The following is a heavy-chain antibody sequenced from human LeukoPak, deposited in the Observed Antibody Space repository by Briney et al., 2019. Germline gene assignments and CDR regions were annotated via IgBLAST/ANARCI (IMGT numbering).Heavy chain of an antibody. D-gene: IGHD6-19*01. CDR1: GFTFSSYT. CDR2: TSGRGVST. J-gene: IGHJ4*02. V-gene: IGHV3-23*01. Sequence: GGSLRLSCAASGFTFSSYTTSWVRRAPGKGLEWVSATSGRGVSTYYADSVKGRFTISRDNSKNTLYLQMNSLRAEDTAVYYCAKSPPYSSGWYYFDYWGQGTLVTVSS. CDR3: AKSPPYSSGWYYFDY.